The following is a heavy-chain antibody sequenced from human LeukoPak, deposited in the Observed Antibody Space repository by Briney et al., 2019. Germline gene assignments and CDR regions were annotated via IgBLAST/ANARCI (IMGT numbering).Heavy chain of an antibody. CDR2: ICYDGSNK. Sequence: PGGSLRLSCAASGFTFSSYGMHWVRQAPGKGLEWVAVICYDGSNKYYADSVKGRFTISRDNSKNTLYLQMTSLRAEDTAVYYCARDWLCSSTSCYTFLRVWGNWFDPWGQGTLVTVSS. V-gene: IGHV3-33*01. CDR1: GFTFSSYG. CDR3: ARDWLCSSTSCYTFLRVWGNWFDP. J-gene: IGHJ5*02. D-gene: IGHD2-2*02.